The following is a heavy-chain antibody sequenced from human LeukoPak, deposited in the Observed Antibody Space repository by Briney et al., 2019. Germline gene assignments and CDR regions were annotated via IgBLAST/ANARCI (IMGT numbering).Heavy chain of an antibody. J-gene: IGHJ4*02. CDR3: ARVVWFGELFLIDY. Sequence: PSETLSLTCTVSGGSISSGDYYWSWIRQPPGKGLEWIGYIYYSGSTYYNPSLNSRVTISVDTSKNQFSLKLSSVTAADTAVYYCARVVWFGELFLIDYWGQGTLVTVSS. D-gene: IGHD3-10*01. CDR1: GGSISSGDYY. CDR2: IYYSGST. V-gene: IGHV4-30-4*01.